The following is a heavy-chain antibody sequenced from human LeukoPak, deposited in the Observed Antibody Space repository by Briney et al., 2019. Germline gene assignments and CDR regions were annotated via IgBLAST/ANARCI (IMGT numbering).Heavy chain of an antibody. CDR1: GFSFSVYA. CDR2: ISGNSDRT. D-gene: IGHD3-3*01. V-gene: IGHV3-23*01. Sequence: GGSLRLSCAASGFSFSVYAMSWVRQAPGRGLEWVSSISGNSDRTYYANSVKGRFTISRENCRNTVHLEMRGLGAADTALYFCAKGGQDFDFCRFDYWGQGTLVIVSS. CDR3: AKGGQDFDFCRFDY. J-gene: IGHJ4*02.